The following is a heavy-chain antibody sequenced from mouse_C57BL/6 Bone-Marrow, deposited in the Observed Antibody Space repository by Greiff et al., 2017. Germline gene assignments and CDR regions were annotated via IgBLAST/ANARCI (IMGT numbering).Heavy chain of an antibody. CDR2: INPSSGYT. CDR3: ARVGYRFAY. J-gene: IGHJ3*01. CDR1: GYTFTSYT. Sequence: VQLQQSGAELARPGASVKMSCKASGYTFTSYTMHWVKQRPGQGLEWIGYINPSSGYTKYKQKFKDKATLTADKSSSTAYMQLSSLTSEDSAVYYCARVGYRFAYWGQGTLVTVSA. D-gene: IGHD2-2*01. V-gene: IGHV1-4*01.